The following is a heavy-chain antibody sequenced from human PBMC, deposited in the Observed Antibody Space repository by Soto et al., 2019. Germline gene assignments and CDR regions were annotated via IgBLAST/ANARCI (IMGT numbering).Heavy chain of an antibody. J-gene: IGHJ6*02. V-gene: IGHV3-73*01. CDR3: TGEPWEDDYYSFGLAV. CDR2: IRNKANSYAT. CDR1: GFAFSGSG. Sequence: EAQLVESGGGLVQPGGSLKLSCEASGFAFSGSGIHWVRQASGKGLEWLGRIRNKANSYATEYAASVKGRFTMSRDESKNTAYLQMNSLKTEDTAVYYCTGEPWEDDYYSFGLAVWGQGTTVTVSS. D-gene: IGHD1-26*01.